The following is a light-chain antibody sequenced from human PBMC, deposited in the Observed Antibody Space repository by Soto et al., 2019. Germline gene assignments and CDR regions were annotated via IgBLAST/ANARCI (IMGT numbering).Light chain of an antibody. CDR2: YDN. V-gene: IGLV1-44*01. CDR3: AAWDDSLNGRV. Sequence: QPVLTQPPSASGTPGQRVTISCSGSISNIGSNTVNWYQQLPGTAPKLLIYYDNLRPSGVPDRISGSKSGTSASLAISGLQSDDEADYYCAAWDDSLNGRVFGTGTKVTVL. CDR1: ISNIGSNT. J-gene: IGLJ1*01.